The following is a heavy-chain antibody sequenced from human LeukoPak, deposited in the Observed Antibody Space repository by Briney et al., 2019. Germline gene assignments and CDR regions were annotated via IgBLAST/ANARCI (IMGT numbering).Heavy chain of an antibody. V-gene: IGHV4-34*01. Sequence: SETLSLTCAVYGGPFSDYYWSWLRQPPGQGLEWIGEINDSGSSNYNPSLRSRVSMSVDTSKNQFSLNLNSVTAADTGIYYCVRKGRVLEWSYYYHYYMDVWDKGTTVTVSS. CDR2: INDSGSS. CDR1: GGPFSDYY. J-gene: IGHJ6*03. D-gene: IGHD3-3*01. CDR3: VRKGRVLEWSYYYHYYMDV.